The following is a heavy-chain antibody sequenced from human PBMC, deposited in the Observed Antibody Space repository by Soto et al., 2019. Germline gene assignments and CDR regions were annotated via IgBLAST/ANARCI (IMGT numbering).Heavy chain of an antibody. CDR3: GRSVVGATGEILYNAMDV. CDR2: INPSGGST. Sequence: ASVKVSCKASGYTFTSYYMHWVRQAPGQGLEWMGIINPSGGSTSYAQKFQGRVTMTRDTSTSTTFMELSSLRSEDTAVYYCGRSVVGATGEILYNAMDVWGQGTTVTVSS. CDR1: GYTFTSYY. V-gene: IGHV1-46*01. D-gene: IGHD1-26*01. J-gene: IGHJ6*02.